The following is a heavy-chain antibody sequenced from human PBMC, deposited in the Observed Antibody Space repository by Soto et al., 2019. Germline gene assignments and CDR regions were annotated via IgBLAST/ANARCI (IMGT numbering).Heavy chain of an antibody. V-gene: IGHV2-5*02. CDR3: IQSRCGGDCLQSYASHYYYGMDV. Sequence: QITLKESGPTLVKPTQTLTLTCTFSGFSLSTSGVGVGWIRQPPGKALEWLALIYWDDDKRYSPSLRSRLTISKDTSKNQVVLTITNMDPVDTATYYCIQSRCGGDCLQSYASHYYYGMDVWGQGTTVTVSS. CDR1: GFSLSTSGVG. J-gene: IGHJ6*02. D-gene: IGHD2-21*02. CDR2: IYWDDDK.